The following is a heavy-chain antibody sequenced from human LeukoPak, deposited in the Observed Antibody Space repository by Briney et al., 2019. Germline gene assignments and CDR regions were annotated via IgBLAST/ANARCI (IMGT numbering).Heavy chain of an antibody. CDR1: GYSISSGYY. D-gene: IGHD6-13*01. CDR3: ARPNSSSWYYFDY. CDR2: IYHSGSP. Sequence: SETLSLTCAVSGYSISSGYYWGWIRPPPGKGLEWIGSIYHSGSPYYNPSLKSRIIISVYTSKDQFSLKLSSVTAADTAVYYCARPNSSSWYYFDYWGQGTLVTVSS. V-gene: IGHV4-38-2*01. J-gene: IGHJ4*02.